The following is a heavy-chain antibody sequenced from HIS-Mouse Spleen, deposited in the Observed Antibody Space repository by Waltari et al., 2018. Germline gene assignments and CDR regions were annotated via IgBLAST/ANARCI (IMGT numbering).Heavy chain of an antibody. CDR3: AREIPYSSSWYDWYFDL. V-gene: IGHV4-39*07. J-gene: IGHJ2*01. CDR2: IYYSGST. D-gene: IGHD6-13*01. Sequence: QLQLQESGPGLVKPSATLSLTRPVPGGSLSRSSYYWGWIRQPPGKGLEWIGSIYYSGSTYYNPSLKSRVTISVDTSKNQFSLKLSSVTAADTAVYYCAREIPYSSSWYDWYFDLWGRGTLVTVSS. CDR1: GGSLSRSSYY.